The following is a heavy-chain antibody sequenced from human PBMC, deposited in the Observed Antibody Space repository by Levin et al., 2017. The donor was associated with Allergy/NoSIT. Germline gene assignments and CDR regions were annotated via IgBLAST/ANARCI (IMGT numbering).Heavy chain of an antibody. J-gene: IGHJ2*01. CDR3: ARLLAAAPNWYFDL. CDR1: GGTFSSYA. D-gene: IGHD6-13*01. V-gene: IGHV1-69*01. CDR2: IIPIFGTA. Sequence: KISCKASGGTFSSYAISWVRQAPGQGLEWMGGIIPIFGTANYAQKFQGRVTITADESTSTAYMELSSLRSEDTAVYYCARLLAAAPNWYFDLWGRGTLVTVSS.